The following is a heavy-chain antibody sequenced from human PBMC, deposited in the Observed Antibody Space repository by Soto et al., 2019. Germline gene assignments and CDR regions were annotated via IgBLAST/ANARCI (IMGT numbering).Heavy chain of an antibody. CDR3: ARAVYCTNANCLDYFHYYNIDV. V-gene: IGHV4-4*02. Sequence: QVQLQQSGPGLVKPSGTLSLTCFVSGDSINNTYWWSWVRQAPGKGLEWIGEIYLTGGRSYMPSLRGRITLSVDTSKNQFSLKLTSVPAADTAVYYCARAVYCTNANCLDYFHYYNIDVWGQGTAVTVSS. CDR2: IYLTGGR. J-gene: IGHJ6*02. CDR1: GDSINNTYW. D-gene: IGHD2-8*01.